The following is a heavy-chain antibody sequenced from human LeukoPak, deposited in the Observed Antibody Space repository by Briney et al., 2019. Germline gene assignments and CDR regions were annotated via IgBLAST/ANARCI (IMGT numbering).Heavy chain of an antibody. D-gene: IGHD5-18*01. J-gene: IGHJ4*02. CDR2: IYYSGST. V-gene: IGHV4-59*01. CDR1: GGSISSYY. Sequence: SETLSLTCTVSGGSISSYYWSWIRQPPGKGLEWIGYIYYSGSTNYNPSLKSRVTISVDTSKNQFSLKLSSVTAADTAVYYCVSGNVDTAMVFDYWGQGTLVTVSS. CDR3: VSGNVDTAMVFDY.